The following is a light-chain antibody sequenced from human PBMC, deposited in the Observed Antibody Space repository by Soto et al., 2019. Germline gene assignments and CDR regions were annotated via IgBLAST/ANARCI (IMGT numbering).Light chain of an antibody. CDR2: SAS. Sequence: DIQMTQSPASVSASVGDRVTITCRASQNIVNWLAWYQQKPGKAPHILIYSASTLQNGVPSRFRGSGSGTDFTLTISSLKPEDFATYYCQQCIRFPITLGQGTRLE. CDR3: QQCIRFPIT. CDR1: QNIVNW. V-gene: IGKV1-12*01. J-gene: IGKJ5*01.